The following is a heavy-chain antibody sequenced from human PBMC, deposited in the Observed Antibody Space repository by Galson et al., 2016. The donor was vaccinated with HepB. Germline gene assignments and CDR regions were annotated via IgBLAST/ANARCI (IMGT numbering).Heavy chain of an antibody. Sequence: SVKVSCKVSGYTLSELSMHWVRQAPGKGLEWMGGFDPEDGETIYAQKFQDRVTMTEDTSTDTAYMELSSLRSEDTAMYYCATDRGTWNYLGLTWFDPWGQGTLVTVSS. D-gene: IGHD1-7*01. CDR3: ATDRGTWNYLGLTWFDP. V-gene: IGHV1-24*01. CDR1: GYTLSELS. J-gene: IGHJ5*02. CDR2: FDPEDGET.